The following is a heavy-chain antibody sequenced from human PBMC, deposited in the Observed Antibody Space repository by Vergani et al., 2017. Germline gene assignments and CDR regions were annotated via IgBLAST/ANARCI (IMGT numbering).Heavy chain of an antibody. CDR2: ISRSSGTI. CDR3: ARDIVDCMVRGSFLAASDAFDI. D-gene: IGHD3-10*01. V-gene: IGHV3-48*01. J-gene: IGHJ3*02. Sequence: EVQLVESGGGFLQPGGSLRLSCAASGFTFSSYSMNWVRQAPGKGLEWVSYISRSSGTIYYADSVKGRFTISRDNAKNSLCLQMNSLRAEDTAVYYCARDIVDCMVRGSFLAASDAFDIWGQGTMVTVSS. CDR1: GFTFSSYS.